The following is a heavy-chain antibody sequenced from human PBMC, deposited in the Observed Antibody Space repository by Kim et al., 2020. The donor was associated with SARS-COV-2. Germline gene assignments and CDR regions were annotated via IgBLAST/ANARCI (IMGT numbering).Heavy chain of an antibody. CDR3: ARDSTGYYAEYYFDY. Sequence: KFKGRVNMTRDTSTSTVYMELGSLRSEDTAVYYCARDSTGYYAEYYFDYWGQGTLVTVSS. D-gene: IGHD3-9*01. V-gene: IGHV1-46*01. J-gene: IGHJ4*02.